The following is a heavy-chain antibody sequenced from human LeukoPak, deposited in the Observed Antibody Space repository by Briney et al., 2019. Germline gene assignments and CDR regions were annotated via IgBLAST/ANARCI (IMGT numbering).Heavy chain of an antibody. D-gene: IGHD4-23*01. Sequence: PGGSLRLSCAASGFTFSSSWMSWVRQAPGKGLEWVANIKQDGSEKYYVASVKGRFTISRDNAQNSLYLQMNSLRAEDTAVYYCAREGDGGWFDPWGQGTLVTVSS. V-gene: IGHV3-7*01. CDR1: GFTFSSSW. CDR3: AREGDGGWFDP. J-gene: IGHJ5*02. CDR2: IKQDGSEK.